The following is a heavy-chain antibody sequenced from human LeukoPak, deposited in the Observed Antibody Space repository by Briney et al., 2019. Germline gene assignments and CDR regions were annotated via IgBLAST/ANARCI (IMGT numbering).Heavy chain of an antibody. Sequence: GGSLRLSCAASGFTFSSYSLSWVRQAPGKGLEWVSYITSSSSYMYYADSVKGRFTISRDNAKNSLYLQMNTLRAEDTAVYYCVRETSYSGYAAYFDYWGQGTLVTVSS. V-gene: IGHV3-21*01. J-gene: IGHJ4*02. CDR2: ITSSSSYM. CDR3: VRETSYSGYAAYFDY. CDR1: GFTFSSYS. D-gene: IGHD5-12*01.